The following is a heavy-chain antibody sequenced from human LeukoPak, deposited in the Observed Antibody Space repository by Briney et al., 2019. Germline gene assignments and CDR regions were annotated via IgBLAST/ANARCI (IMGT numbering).Heavy chain of an antibody. Sequence: GGSLRLSCAASGFTFDDYAMHWVRQAPGKGLEWVSGISWNNNNIDYADSVKGRFTISRDNAKSSLYLQMNSLRAEDTALYYCAKVTSTMVSSGYFDYWGQGTLVTVSS. V-gene: IGHV3-9*01. CDR2: ISWNNNNI. CDR1: GFTFDDYA. J-gene: IGHJ4*02. CDR3: AKVTSTMVSSGYFDY. D-gene: IGHD3-22*01.